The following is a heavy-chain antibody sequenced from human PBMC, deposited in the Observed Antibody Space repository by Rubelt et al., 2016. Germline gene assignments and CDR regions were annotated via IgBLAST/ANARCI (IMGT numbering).Heavy chain of an antibody. CDR1: GFTFSSYG. J-gene: IGHJ2*01. CDR2: IWYDGSNK. CDR3: ARFGASMPDWYFDL. Sequence: QVQLVESGGGVVQPGRSLRLSCAASGFTFSSYGMHWVRQAPGKGLEWVAVIWYDGSNKYYADSVKGRFSISRDNSKNTLYLQMNSLRAEDTALYYCARFGASMPDWYFDLWDRGTLVTVSS. V-gene: IGHV3-33*01. D-gene: IGHD2/OR15-2a*01.